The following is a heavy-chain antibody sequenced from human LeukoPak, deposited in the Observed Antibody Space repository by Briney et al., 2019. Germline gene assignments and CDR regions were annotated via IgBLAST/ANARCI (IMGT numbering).Heavy chain of an antibody. J-gene: IGHJ6*03. CDR3: AKGVGVPAASFMDV. CDR1: GFTFSSYA. D-gene: IGHD2-2*01. V-gene: IGHV3-23*01. CDR2: ISGSGGST. Sequence: GGSLRLSCAASGFTFSSYAMSWVRQAPGKGLEWVSAISGSGGSTHYADSVKGRFTISRDNSKNTLYLQMNSLRAEDTAVYYCAKGVGVPAASFMDVWGKGTTVTVSS.